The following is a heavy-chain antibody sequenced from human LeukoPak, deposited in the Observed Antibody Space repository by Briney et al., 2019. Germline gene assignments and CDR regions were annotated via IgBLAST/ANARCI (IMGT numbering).Heavy chain of an antibody. Sequence: PSETLSLTCTVSGGSVSSGGYYWSWIRQPPGKGLEWIGYIYYSGSTNYNPSLKSRVTISVDTSKNQFSLKLSSVTAADTAVYYCARAPSRGYSYGYGAFDIWGQGTMVTVSS. D-gene: IGHD5-18*01. CDR3: ARAPSRGYSYGYGAFDI. V-gene: IGHV4-61*08. CDR1: GGSVSSGGYY. J-gene: IGHJ3*02. CDR2: IYYSGST.